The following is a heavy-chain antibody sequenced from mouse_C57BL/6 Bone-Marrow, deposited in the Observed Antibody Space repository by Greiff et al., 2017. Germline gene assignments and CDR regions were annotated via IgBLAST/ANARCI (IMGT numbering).Heavy chain of an antibody. V-gene: IGHV14-3*01. CDR1: GFSIKNTY. CDR3: ASIYYDYDVDY. D-gene: IGHD2-4*01. CDR2: IDPANGNT. Sequence: EVQLQQSVAELVRPGASVKLSCTASGFSIKNTYMHWVKQRPEQGLEWIGRIDPANGNTKYAPKFQGKATITADTSSNTAYLQLSSLTSEDTAIYYCASIYYDYDVDYWGQGTTLTVSS. J-gene: IGHJ2*01.